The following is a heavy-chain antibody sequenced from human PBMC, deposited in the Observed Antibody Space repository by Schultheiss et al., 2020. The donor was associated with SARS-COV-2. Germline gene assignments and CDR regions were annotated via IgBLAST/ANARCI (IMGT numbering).Heavy chain of an antibody. CDR1: GFTFSSYG. D-gene: IGHD3-16*01. J-gene: IGHJ3*02. Sequence: GGSLRLSCAASGFTFSSYGMHWVRQAPGKGLVWVSRINSDGSSTSYADSVKGRFTISRDNAKNTLYLQMNSLRAEDTAVYYCARWGNLDAFDIWGQGTMVTVSS. CDR3: ARWGNLDAFDI. V-gene: IGHV3-74*01. CDR2: INSDGSST.